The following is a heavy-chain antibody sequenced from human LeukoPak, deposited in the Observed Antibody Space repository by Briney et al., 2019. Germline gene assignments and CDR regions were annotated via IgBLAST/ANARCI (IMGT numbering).Heavy chain of an antibody. J-gene: IGHJ4*02. Sequence: ASVKVSCKASGYTFTSYGISWVRQAPGQGLEWMGWISAYNGNTNYAQKLQGRVTMTTDTSTSTAYMELRSLRSDDMAVYYCARDTTYYYGSGSEPFDYWGQGTLVTVSS. D-gene: IGHD3-10*01. CDR2: ISAYNGNT. CDR3: ARDTTYYYGSGSEPFDY. V-gene: IGHV1-18*03. CDR1: GYTFTSYG.